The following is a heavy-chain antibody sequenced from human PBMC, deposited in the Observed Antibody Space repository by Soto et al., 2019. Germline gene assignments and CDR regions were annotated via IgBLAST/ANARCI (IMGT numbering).Heavy chain of an antibody. CDR2: ISAYNGNT. CDR1: GYTFTSYG. CDR3: ARVKGSCYHNWFDP. Sequence: QVQLVQSGAEVKKPGASVKVSCKASGYTFTSYGISWVRQAPGQGRGWMGWISAYNGNTNYAQELQGRVTMTTDTSTSTVYMELRSLRSYDTAVYYCARVKGSCYHNWFDPWGQGTLVTVSS. D-gene: IGHD3-22*01. J-gene: IGHJ5*02. V-gene: IGHV1-18*01.